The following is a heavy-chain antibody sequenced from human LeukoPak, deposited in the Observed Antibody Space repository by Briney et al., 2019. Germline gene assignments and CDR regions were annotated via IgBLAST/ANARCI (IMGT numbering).Heavy chain of an antibody. CDR3: ARSQHWGYDY. D-gene: IGHD7-27*01. CDR2: TYYRSKWYN. J-gene: IGHJ4*02. CDR1: GSSVSSNTVG. V-gene: IGHV6-1*01. Sequence: SHSLSLTFAFSGSSVSSNTVGWHWIRQSPSRGLEWLGRTYYRSKWYNDYATSVKGRITINSDTSKNQFSLQLNSVTPEDTAVYYCARSQHWGYDYWGQGSLVTVSS.